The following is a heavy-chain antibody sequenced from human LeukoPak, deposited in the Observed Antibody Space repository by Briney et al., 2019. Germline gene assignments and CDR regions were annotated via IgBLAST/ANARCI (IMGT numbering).Heavy chain of an antibody. V-gene: IGHV3-23*01. Sequence: PGGSLRLSCAASGFTFSSYAMSWVRQAPGKGLEWVSAISGSGGSTYYADSVKGQFTISRDNSKNTLYLQMNSLRAEDTAVYYCAKVLGTGYYCYMDVWGKGTTVTVSS. J-gene: IGHJ6*03. D-gene: IGHD7-27*01. CDR1: GFTFSSYA. CDR2: ISGSGGST. CDR3: AKVLGTGYYCYMDV.